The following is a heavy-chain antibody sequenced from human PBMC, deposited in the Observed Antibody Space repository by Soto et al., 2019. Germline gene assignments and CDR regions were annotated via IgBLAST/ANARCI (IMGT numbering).Heavy chain of an antibody. CDR3: VRGGGGGLFDH. Sequence: XGCLRLTFPTSGFPFSDYEMGWIRQAPGKGLEWLSHISPKSTYRNYADSVKGRFTISRDNTKSSLFLQMNSLGVEDTAVYYCVRGGGGGLFDHWGQGVLVTVPQ. V-gene: IGHV3-11*06. D-gene: IGHD2-21*01. CDR1: GFPFSDYE. CDR2: ISPKSTYR. J-gene: IGHJ4*02.